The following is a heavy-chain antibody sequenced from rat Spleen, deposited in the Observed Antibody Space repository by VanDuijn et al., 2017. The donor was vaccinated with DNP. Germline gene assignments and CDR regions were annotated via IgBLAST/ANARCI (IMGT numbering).Heavy chain of an antibody. V-gene: IGHV2-1*01. D-gene: IGHD4-3*01. CDR3: TRESHNSGFAY. CDR2: ISTAGNT. CDR1: GFSLTSNS. J-gene: IGHJ3*01. Sequence: QVQLKESGPGLVQPSQTLSLTCTVSGFSLTSNSVHWVRQPPGKGLEWIAAISTAGNTFYNSALKSRLSISRDTSKSQVFLKMNILQTADTAIYFCTRESHNSGFAYWGQGTLVTVSS.